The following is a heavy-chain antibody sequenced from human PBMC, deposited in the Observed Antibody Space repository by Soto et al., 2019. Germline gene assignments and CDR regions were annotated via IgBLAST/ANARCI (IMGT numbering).Heavy chain of an antibody. V-gene: IGHV3-9*01. CDR1: GFSFDEYG. Sequence: EVQLVESGGGLVQPGRSLRLSCAASGFSFDEYGMHWVRQAPGKGLEWVLGISWNSGTIGYADSVKGRFSISRDNAKKSLYLQMNSLRAEDRALYYCAKSKGGTANGMDVWGQGTTVIVSS. D-gene: IGHD2-21*02. J-gene: IGHJ6*02. CDR3: AKSKGGTANGMDV. CDR2: ISWNSGTI.